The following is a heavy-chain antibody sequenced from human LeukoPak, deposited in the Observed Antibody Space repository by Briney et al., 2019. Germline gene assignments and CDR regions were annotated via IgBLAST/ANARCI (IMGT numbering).Heavy chain of an antibody. Sequence: PGGSLRLSCAAPGFTFSSHGMHWVRQAPGKGVERVAVISYDGSKKYYAESVKGRFTMSRDNSTTTLYLQMNSLRDEDTAVYYCAKDRANAYYDILPPARAMDVWGKGTTVTASS. CDR2: ISYDGSKK. D-gene: IGHD3-9*01. V-gene: IGHV3-30*18. J-gene: IGHJ6*04. CDR3: AKDRANAYYDILPPARAMDV. CDR1: GFTFSSHG.